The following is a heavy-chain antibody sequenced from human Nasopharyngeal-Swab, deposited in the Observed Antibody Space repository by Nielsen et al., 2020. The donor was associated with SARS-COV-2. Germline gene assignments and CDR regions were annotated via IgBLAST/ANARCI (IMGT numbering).Heavy chain of an antibody. J-gene: IGHJ4*02. CDR3: ARGSTAARLGL. Sequence: SETLSLTCTVSGGSISSSSYYWSWIRQPPGKGLEWIGEINLGGSTFYNPSLKSRLIISVDTSKNQFSLRLSSVTAADTAVYYCARGSTAARLGLWGQGTLVTVSS. D-gene: IGHD6-6*01. CDR2: INLGGST. CDR1: GGSISSSSYY. V-gene: IGHV4-39*07.